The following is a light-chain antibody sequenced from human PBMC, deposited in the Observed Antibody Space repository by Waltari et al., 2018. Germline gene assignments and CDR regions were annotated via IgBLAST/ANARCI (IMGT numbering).Light chain of an antibody. Sequence: PGMTALITCGGDNIGSKSVHWYQRKPGQAPVLVISYDKDRPSGIPERFSGSNSGNTATLTISRVEAGDEGDYYCQVWDANNEPGVFGTGTEVTVL. CDR1: NIGSKS. V-gene: IGLV3-21*04. CDR3: QVWDANNEPGV. CDR2: YDK. J-gene: IGLJ1*01.